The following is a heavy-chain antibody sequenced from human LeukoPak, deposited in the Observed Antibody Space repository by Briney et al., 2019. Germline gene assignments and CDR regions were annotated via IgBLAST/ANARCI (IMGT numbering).Heavy chain of an antibody. CDR3: ARAGKLAAAASLGYFDL. J-gene: IGHJ2*01. V-gene: IGHV3-21*06. CDR2: ISDSSSDI. CDR1: GFTFSIYA. D-gene: IGHD6-13*01. Sequence: GGSLRLSCGASGFTFSIYALNWVRQAPGKGLEWVSSISDSSSDIYYGDSVKGRFTISRDNAKNSLYLQMDSLRAEDTAVYYCARAGKLAAAASLGYFDLWGRGTLVTVSS.